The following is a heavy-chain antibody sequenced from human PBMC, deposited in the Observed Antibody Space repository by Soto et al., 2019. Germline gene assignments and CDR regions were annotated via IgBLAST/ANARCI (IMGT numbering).Heavy chain of an antibody. CDR1: GGSISSSSYY. J-gene: IGHJ5*02. V-gene: IGHV4-39*01. CDR2: IYYSGST. Sequence: SETLSLTCTVSGGSISSSSYYWGWIRQPPGKGLEWIGSIYYSGSTYYNPSLKRRVTISVDTSKNQFSLKLSSVTAADTAVYYCARHYYDFWSGYPDWFDPWGQGTLVTVSS. CDR3: ARHYYDFWSGYPDWFDP. D-gene: IGHD3-3*01.